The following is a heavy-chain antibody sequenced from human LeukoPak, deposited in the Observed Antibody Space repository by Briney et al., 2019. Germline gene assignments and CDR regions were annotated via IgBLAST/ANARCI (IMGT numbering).Heavy chain of an antibody. CDR1: GGSFSGYY. Sequence: SETLPLTCAVYGGSFSGYYWSWIRQPPGKGLEWIGEINHSGSTNYNPSLKSRVTISVDTSKNQFSLKLSSVTAADTAVYYCARQIASAGTAGFDFWGQGALVTVSS. J-gene: IGHJ4*02. CDR2: INHSGST. D-gene: IGHD6-13*01. CDR3: ARQIASAGTAGFDF. V-gene: IGHV4-34*01.